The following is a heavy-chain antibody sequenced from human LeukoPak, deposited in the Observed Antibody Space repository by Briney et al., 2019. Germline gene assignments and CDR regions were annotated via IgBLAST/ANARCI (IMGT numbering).Heavy chain of an antibody. CDR1: GGSISSYY. CDR2: INHSGST. CDR3: ARTPPRIAARRDVWFDP. V-gene: IGHV4-34*01. D-gene: IGHD6-6*01. J-gene: IGHJ5*02. Sequence: SETLSLTCTVSGGSISSYYWSWIRQPPGKGLEWIGEINHSGSTNYNPSLKSRVAISVDTSKNQFSLKLSSVTAADTAVYYCARTPPRIAARRDVWFDPWGQGTLVTVSS.